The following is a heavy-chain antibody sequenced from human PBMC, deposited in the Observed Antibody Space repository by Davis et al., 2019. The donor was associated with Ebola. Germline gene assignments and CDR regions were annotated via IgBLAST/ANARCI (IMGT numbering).Heavy chain of an antibody. D-gene: IGHD5-18*01. J-gene: IGHJ4*02. Sequence: PSETLSLTCTVSGGSISSSSYYWSWIRQPPGKGLEWIGEINLSGSPNYSPSLKSRVTISVDTSKNQFSLKLSSVTAADTAVYYCARGRRYSYVVGDYFDYWGQGTLVTVSS. CDR1: GGSISSSSYY. CDR3: ARGRRYSYVVGDYFDY. CDR2: INLSGSP. V-gene: IGHV4-39*07.